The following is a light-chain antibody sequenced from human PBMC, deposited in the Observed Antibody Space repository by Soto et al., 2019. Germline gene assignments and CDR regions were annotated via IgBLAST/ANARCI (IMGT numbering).Light chain of an antibody. J-gene: IGLJ1*01. CDR1: SGHSSYA. V-gene: IGLV4-69*01. CDR3: QTWGTGIQV. Sequence: QPVLTQSPSASASLGASVKLTCTLSSGHSSYAVAWHQQQPEKGPRYFMKLNSDGSHSKGDGIPDRFSGSSSGAGRYLTISSLQSEDEADYYCQTWGTGIQVFGTGTKLTVL. CDR2: LNSDGSH.